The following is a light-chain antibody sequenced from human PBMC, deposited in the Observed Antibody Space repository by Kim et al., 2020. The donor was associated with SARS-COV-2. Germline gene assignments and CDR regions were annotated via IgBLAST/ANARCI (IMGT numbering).Light chain of an antibody. V-gene: IGKV3-15*01. Sequence: EIVMKQSPATLSVSPGERATLSCRASQSVRSNLAWYQQKPSQAPRLLVYGASTRATGIPARFSGSGSGTEFTLTISSLQSEDFAVYYCQQYTNWPPEYTFGQGTKLEI. J-gene: IGKJ2*01. CDR1: QSVRSN. CDR2: GAS. CDR3: QQYTNWPPEYT.